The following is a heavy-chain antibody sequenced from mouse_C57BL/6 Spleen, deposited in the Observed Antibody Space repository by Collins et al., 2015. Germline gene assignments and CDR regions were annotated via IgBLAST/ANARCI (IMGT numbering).Heavy chain of an antibody. CDR3: TVVGAMDY. CDR1: GFTFSSYW. Sequence: EVKLEESGGGLVQPGGSMKLSCVASGFTFSSYWMSWVRQSPEKGLEWVAEIRLKSDNYATHYAESVKGKFTISRDDSKSRLYLQMNSLRAEDTGIYYCTVVGAMDYWGQGTSVTVSS. D-gene: IGHD1-1*01. J-gene: IGHJ4*01. V-gene: IGHV6-6*02. CDR2: IRLKSDNYAT.